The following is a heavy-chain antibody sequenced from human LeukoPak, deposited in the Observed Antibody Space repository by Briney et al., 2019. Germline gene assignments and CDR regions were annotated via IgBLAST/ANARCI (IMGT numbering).Heavy chain of an antibody. CDR3: ARVMHWDMVMARGRGMDV. V-gene: IGHV1-18*04. D-gene: IGHD5-18*01. J-gene: IGHJ6*02. CDR2: INPYNGDT. CDR1: GYTFTGYY. Sequence: ASVKVSCKASGYTFTGYYMHWVRQAPGQGLEWMGWINPYNGDTNYAQKLQGRVTMTTETSTGTAYMELRSLRSDDTAVYYCARVMHWDMVMARGRGMDVWGQGTTVTVSS.